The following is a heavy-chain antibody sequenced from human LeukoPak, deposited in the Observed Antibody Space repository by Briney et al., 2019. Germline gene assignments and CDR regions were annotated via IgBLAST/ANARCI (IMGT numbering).Heavy chain of an antibody. CDR2: ISSTGGTI. V-gene: IGHV3-48*01. Sequence: GGSLRLSCAASGFTFSSYAMSWVRQAPGKGLEWASFISSTGGTIYYADSVKGRFTVSRDNGKNSLLLQMNSLRAEDTALYYCARGYSRAAFDIWGQGTVVAVSS. J-gene: IGHJ3*02. CDR1: GFTFSSYA. D-gene: IGHD2-15*01. CDR3: ARGYSRAAFDI.